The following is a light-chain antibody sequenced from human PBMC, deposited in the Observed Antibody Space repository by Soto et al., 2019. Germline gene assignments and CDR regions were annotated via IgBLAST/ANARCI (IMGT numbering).Light chain of an antibody. V-gene: IGLV1-44*01. J-gene: IGLJ2*01. CDR2: SNN. CDR3: AAWDDSLNGYVV. Sequence: QLVLTQPPSASGTSGQRVTISCSGSSSNIGSNTVNWYQQLPGTAPKLLIYSNNQRPSGVPDRFSGSKSGTSASLAISGLQSEDEADYYCAAWDDSLNGYVVFGGWTKLTVL. CDR1: SSNIGSNT.